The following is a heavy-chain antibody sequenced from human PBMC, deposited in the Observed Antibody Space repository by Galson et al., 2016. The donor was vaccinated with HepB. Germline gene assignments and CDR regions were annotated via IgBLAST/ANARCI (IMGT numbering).Heavy chain of an antibody. CDR3: ARGSGSYWNYYFDC. D-gene: IGHD1-26*01. Sequence: SLRLSCAASGFTFTTYEMNWVRQAPGKGLEWVSYISSSGIAKYYADSVKGRFTISRDNAQNSLYLQMSSLRAEDTAIYYCARGSGSYWNYYFDCWGQGTLVTVSS. V-gene: IGHV3-48*03. CDR2: ISSSGIAK. CDR1: GFTFTTYE. J-gene: IGHJ4*02.